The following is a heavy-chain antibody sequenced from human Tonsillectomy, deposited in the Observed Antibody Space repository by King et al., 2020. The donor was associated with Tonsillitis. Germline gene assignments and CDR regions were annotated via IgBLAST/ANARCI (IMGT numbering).Heavy chain of an antibody. J-gene: IGHJ6*03. CDR1: GFTFSSYG. D-gene: IGHD6-13*01. Sequence: VQLVQSGGGVVKPGRSLRLSCAASGFTFSSYGMHWVRQAPGKGLEWVAVIWFDGSNKYYADSVKGRFTISRDNSKNTLYLQMNSLRAEDTAVYYCASSAGTFSYYYYMDVWGKGTTVTVSS. CDR3: ASSAGTFSYYYYMDV. CDR2: IWFDGSNK. V-gene: IGHV3-33*08.